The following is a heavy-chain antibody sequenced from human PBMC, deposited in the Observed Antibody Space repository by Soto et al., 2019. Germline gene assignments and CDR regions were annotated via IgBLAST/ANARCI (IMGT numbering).Heavy chain of an antibody. J-gene: IGHJ3*02. CDR3: AREGVVVVAAVRDAFDI. Sequence: QVQLQESGPGLVKPSQTLSLTCTVSGGSISSGGYYWSWIRQHPGKGLERIGYIYYSGSTYYNPSLKSRVTISVDTSKNQFSLKLSSVTAADTAVYYCAREGVVVVAAVRDAFDIWGQGTMVTVSS. CDR1: GGSISSGGYY. V-gene: IGHV4-31*03. D-gene: IGHD2-15*01. CDR2: IYYSGST.